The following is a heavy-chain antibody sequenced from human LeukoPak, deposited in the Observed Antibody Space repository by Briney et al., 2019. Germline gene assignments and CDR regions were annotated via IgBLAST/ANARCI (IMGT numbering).Heavy chain of an antibody. D-gene: IGHD2-21*01. CDR3: ARDPDRPFAFPLDY. CDR1: GGSISSSSYY. J-gene: IGHJ4*02. CDR2: IYHSGST. Sequence: SETLSLTCTVSGGSISSSSYYWGWIRQPPGKGLEWIGYIYHSGSTYYNPSLKSRVTISVDTSKNQFSLKLSSVTAADTAVYYCARDPDRPFAFPLDYWGQGTLVTVSS. V-gene: IGHV4-39*07.